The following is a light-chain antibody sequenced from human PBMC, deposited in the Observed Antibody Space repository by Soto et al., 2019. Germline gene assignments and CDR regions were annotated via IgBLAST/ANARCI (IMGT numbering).Light chain of an antibody. CDR1: QSVSSSS. CDR3: QLYGRSTMYT. Sequence: EIVLTQSPGTLSLSPGERATLSCRASQSVSSSSLAWYQQKPGQAPRLLIYGASSRATGIPDRFSGSGSGTDFTLTISRLEPEDFVVYYCQLYGRSTMYTFGQGTRLEIK. V-gene: IGKV3-20*01. J-gene: IGKJ2*01. CDR2: GAS.